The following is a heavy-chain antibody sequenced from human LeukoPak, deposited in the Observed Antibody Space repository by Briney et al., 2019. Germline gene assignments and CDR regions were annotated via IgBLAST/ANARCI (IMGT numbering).Heavy chain of an antibody. CDR3: ATFFGQWLVFGY. Sequence: ASVKVSCKASGGTFSSYAISWVRQAPGQGLEWMGGIIPIFGTANYAQKFQGRVTMTEDTSTDTAYMELSSLRSEDTAVYYCATFFGQWLVFGYWGQGTLVTVSS. V-gene: IGHV1-69*06. J-gene: IGHJ4*02. CDR1: GGTFSSYA. D-gene: IGHD6-19*01. CDR2: IIPIFGTA.